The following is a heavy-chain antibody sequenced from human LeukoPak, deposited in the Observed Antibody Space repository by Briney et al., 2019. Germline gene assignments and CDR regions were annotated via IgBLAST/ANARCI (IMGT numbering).Heavy chain of an antibody. V-gene: IGHV1-8*01. J-gene: IGHJ4*02. CDR1: GYTFTSYD. CDR3: ATTIVVVPAANDGFFDY. CDR2: MNPNSGNT. D-gene: IGHD2-2*01. Sequence: ASVKVSCKASGYTFTSYDINWVRQATGQGLEWMGWMNPNSGNTGYAQKFQGRVTMTRNTSISTAYMELSSLRSEDTAVYYCATTIVVVPAANDGFFDYWGQGTLVTVSS.